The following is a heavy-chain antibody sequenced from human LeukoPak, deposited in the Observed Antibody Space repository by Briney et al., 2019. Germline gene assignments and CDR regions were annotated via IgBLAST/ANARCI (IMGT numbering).Heavy chain of an antibody. CDR2: IYYSGST. V-gene: IGHV4-59*01. Sequence: SQTRSLTCTVSGGSISSYYCSCIRHPPGRGLGWIGYIYYSGSTNYTPSLKSRVTLSVDTSKNQFSLKLSSVTAADTAVYYCARGQAYGSGTLGPDYWGQGTLVTVSS. CDR3: ARGQAYGSGTLGPDY. D-gene: IGHD3-10*01. CDR1: GGSISSYY. J-gene: IGHJ4*02.